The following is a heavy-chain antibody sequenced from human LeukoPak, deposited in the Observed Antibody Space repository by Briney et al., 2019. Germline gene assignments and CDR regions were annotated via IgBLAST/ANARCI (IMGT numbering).Heavy chain of an antibody. Sequence: GGSLRLSCAASGFTFSSYSMNWVRQAPGKGLEWVSSISSSSSYIYYADSVKGRFTISRDNAKNSLYLQMNSLRAEDTAVYYCARAVYPYCGGDCYLLDAFDIWGQGTMVTVSS. CDR1: GFTFSSYS. D-gene: IGHD2-21*02. J-gene: IGHJ3*02. CDR3: ARAVYPYCGGDCYLLDAFDI. CDR2: ISSSSSYI. V-gene: IGHV3-21*01.